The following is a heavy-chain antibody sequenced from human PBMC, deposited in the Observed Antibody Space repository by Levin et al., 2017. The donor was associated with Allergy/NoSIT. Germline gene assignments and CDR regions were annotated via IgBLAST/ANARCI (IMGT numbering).Heavy chain of an antibody. J-gene: IGHJ5*02. CDR3: ARGMAPTGNPTCFDP. Sequence: GGSLRLSCAVSGFTFSNSAVHWVRQAPGKGLDWVAVIWSDGSKTYYADSVQGRFTISRDNSKNTLYLQMNSLRVEDTAIYYCARGMAPTGNPTCFDPWGQGTLVTVSS. CDR2: IWSDGSKT. V-gene: IGHV3-33*01. CDR1: GFTFSNSA. D-gene: IGHD6-13*01.